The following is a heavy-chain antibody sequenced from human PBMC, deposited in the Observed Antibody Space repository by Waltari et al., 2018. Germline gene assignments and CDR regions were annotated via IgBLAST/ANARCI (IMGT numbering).Heavy chain of an antibody. Sequence: EVQLVESGGGIVQPGGSLRLSCAASGFTFSSYWMHWVRQAPGKGLVWVSRANSDGSSTGYADSVKVRFTSSRDNAKSTVYLQMNSLRAEDTAVYYCARINRLRNWYFDLWGRGTLVTVSS. CDR3: ARINRLRNWYFDL. CDR2: ANSDGSST. D-gene: IGHD2-21*01. J-gene: IGHJ2*01. V-gene: IGHV3-74*01. CDR1: GFTFSSYW.